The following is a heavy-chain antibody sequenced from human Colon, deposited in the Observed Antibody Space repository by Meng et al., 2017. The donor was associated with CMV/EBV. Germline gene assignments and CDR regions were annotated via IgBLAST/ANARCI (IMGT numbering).Heavy chain of an antibody. D-gene: IGHD1-1*01. Sequence: GESLKISCAASGFPFSSYAMSWVRQVPGKGLEWVANMNQDGSEYYYVDSVKGRFTISRDNAKNSLYLQMNRLRVEDTAIYYCARGLHWWGQGTLVTVSS. J-gene: IGHJ4*02. CDR1: GFPFSSYA. CDR2: MNQDGSEY. CDR3: ARGLHW. V-gene: IGHV3-7*01.